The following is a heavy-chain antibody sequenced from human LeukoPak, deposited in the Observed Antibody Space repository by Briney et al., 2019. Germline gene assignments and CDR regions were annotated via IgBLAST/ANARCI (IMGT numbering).Heavy chain of an antibody. CDR1: GFTFTNYW. CDR3: ARTREQWQVLDS. V-gene: IGHV3-74*01. J-gene: IGHJ4*02. D-gene: IGHD6-19*01. CDR2: IDIDGTGT. Sequence: PGGSLRLSCAASGFTFTNYWMHWVRQAPGKGLVWVSRIDIDGTGTSYADSVKGRFTISRDNSKNMVYLQMNSLRAEDTAVYYCARTREQWQVLDSWGQGTLVTVSS.